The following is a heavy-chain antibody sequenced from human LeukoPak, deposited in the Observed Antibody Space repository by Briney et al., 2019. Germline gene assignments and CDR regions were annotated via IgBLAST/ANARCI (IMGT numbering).Heavy chain of an antibody. D-gene: IGHD5-24*01. CDR3: ARERGDGYNDAYRY. V-gene: IGHV3-53*01. Sequence: PGRSLRLSCAASGFSVSNIYLTWVRQAPGKGLEWVSVIYTDGSTFYADSVKGRFTISRDNSKNTLYLQMNSLRAEDTAVYYCARERGDGYNDAYRYWGQGTLVTVSS. CDR2: IYTDGST. J-gene: IGHJ4*02. CDR1: GFSVSNIY.